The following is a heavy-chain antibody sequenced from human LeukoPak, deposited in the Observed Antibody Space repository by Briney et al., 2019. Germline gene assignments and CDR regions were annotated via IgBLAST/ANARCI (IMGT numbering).Heavy chain of an antibody. J-gene: IGHJ4*02. CDR2: IYYSGSP. CDR1: GGSISSYY. CDR3: GRVSGYDWESFYDY. V-gene: IGHV4-59*01. D-gene: IGHD5-12*01. Sequence: RPSETLSLTSTVYGGSISSYYWSWIRQPPGKGLGWIGSIYYSGSPNYNPSLKSRVTMSVDTAKNQFSLKLTSVTAADTAVYYCGRVSGYDWESFYDYWGQGTLVTVSS.